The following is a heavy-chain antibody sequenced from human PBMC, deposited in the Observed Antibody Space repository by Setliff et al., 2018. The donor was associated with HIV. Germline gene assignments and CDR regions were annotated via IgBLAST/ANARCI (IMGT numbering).Heavy chain of an antibody. Sequence: GASVKVSCKASGGTFSSYAISWVRQAPGQGLEWMGGIIPIYGTANYAQKFQGRVTITADESTSTAYMELSSLRSEDTAVYYCASRSSGSGNYPPPYYFDYWGQGTLVTV. V-gene: IGHV1-69*13. J-gene: IGHJ4*02. CDR3: ASRSSGSGNYPPPYYFDY. CDR2: IIPIYGTA. CDR1: GGTFSSYA. D-gene: IGHD3-10*01.